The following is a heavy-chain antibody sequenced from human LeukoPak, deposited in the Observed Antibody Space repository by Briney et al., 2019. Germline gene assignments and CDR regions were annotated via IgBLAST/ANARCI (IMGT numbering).Heavy chain of an antibody. CDR1: EFTFTSYE. CDR2: ISSSGNTI. J-gene: IGHJ3*02. D-gene: IGHD6-6*01. V-gene: IGHV3-48*03. Sequence: GGSLRLSCAASEFTFTSYELNWVRQAPGKGLEWVSYISSSGNTISYADSVKGRFTISRDNAKNSLYLQVISLRAEDTAVYYCARGPSVAARYDAFDIWGQGTMVTVSP. CDR3: ARGPSVAARYDAFDI.